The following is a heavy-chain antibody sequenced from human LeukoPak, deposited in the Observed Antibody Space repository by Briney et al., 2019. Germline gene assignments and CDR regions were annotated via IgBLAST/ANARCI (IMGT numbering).Heavy chain of an antibody. CDR2: IYHSGST. V-gene: IGHV4-30-2*01. D-gene: IGHD7-27*01. CDR1: GGSISSGGYS. J-gene: IGHJ5*02. CDR3: ARDPWGTGWFDP. Sequence: KTSETLSLTCAVSGGSISSGGYSWSWIRQPPGKGLEWIGYIYHSGSTYYNPSLKSRVTISVDRSKNQFSLKLSPVTAADTAVYYCARDPWGTGWFDPWGQGTLVTVSS.